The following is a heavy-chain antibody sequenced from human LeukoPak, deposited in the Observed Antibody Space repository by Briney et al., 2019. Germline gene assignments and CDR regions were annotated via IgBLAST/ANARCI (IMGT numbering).Heavy chain of an antibody. CDR1: GFTFSSYA. CDR3: AKKIVTGPGHNWFDP. CDR2: ISGSGGST. D-gene: IGHD2-21*02. J-gene: IGHJ5*02. Sequence: GGSLRLSCAASGFTFSSYAMSWVRQAPGKGLEWVSAISGSGGSTYDADSVKGRFTISRDNSKNTLYLQMNSLRAEDTAVYYCAKKIVTGPGHNWFDPWGQGTLVTVSS. V-gene: IGHV3-23*01.